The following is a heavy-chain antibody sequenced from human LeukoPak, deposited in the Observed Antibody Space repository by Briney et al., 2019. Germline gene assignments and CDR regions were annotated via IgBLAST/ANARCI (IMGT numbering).Heavy chain of an antibody. CDR3: AKYCGGDCYALDY. CDR2: IRNKASSYTT. CDR1: GFTFSDHY. D-gene: IGHD2-21*02. Sequence: GGSLRLSCAASGFTFSDHYMDWVRQAPGKGLEWVGRIRNKASSYTTEYAASVKGRFTISRDDSKNSLYLQMNSLKTDDTAVYYCAKYCGGDCYALDYWGQGTLVTVSS. V-gene: IGHV3-72*01. J-gene: IGHJ4*02.